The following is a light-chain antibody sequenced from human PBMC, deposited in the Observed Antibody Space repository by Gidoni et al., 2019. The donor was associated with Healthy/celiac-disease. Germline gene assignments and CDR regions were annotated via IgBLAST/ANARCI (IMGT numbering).Light chain of an antibody. CDR2: DVS. V-gene: IGLV2-14*03. CDR3: SSYTSSSTGV. J-gene: IGLJ1*01. Sequence: QSALPQPAAVSGSPGQSITIPCTGTSSDVCGYNYVSWYQQHPGKAPKLMNYDVSNRTSGVSNRFSGSKSGNTASLTISGLQAEDEADYYCSSYTSSSTGVFGTGTKLTVL. CDR1: SSDVCGYNY.